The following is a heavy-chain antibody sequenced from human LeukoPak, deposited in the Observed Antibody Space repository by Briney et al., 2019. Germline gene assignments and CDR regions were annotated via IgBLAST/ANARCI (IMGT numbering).Heavy chain of an antibody. CDR1: GGTFSSYA. CDR2: IIPIFGTA. J-gene: IGHJ4*02. Sequence: SVKVSCKASGGTFSSYAISWVRQAPGQGLEWMGGIIPIFGTANYAQKFQGRVTITTDESTSTAYMELSSLRAEDMALYYCAKAKARWATVTTFDYWGQGTLVTVSS. V-gene: IGHV1-69*05. CDR3: AKAKARWATVTTFDY. D-gene: IGHD4-11*01.